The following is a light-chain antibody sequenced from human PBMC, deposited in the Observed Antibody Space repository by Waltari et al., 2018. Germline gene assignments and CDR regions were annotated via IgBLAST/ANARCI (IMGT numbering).Light chain of an antibody. J-gene: IGKJ5*01. Sequence: EIVLTQSPATLSLSPGARATLSCRASQSVSSYLAWYQQKPGQAPRLLIYEASNRATGIPARFSGSGSGTDFTLTISSLEPEDFAVYYCQQRSNWPPITFGQGTRLEIK. CDR2: EAS. CDR1: QSVSSY. V-gene: IGKV3-11*01. CDR3: QQRSNWPPIT.